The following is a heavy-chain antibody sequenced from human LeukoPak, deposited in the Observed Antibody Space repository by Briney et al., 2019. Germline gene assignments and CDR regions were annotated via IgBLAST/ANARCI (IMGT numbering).Heavy chain of an antibody. CDR3: ARRESSGSIDD. D-gene: IGHD6-19*01. J-gene: IGHJ4*02. CDR2: IYPGDSDT. V-gene: IGHV5-51*01. Sequence: GASLKISCKGSGCPFQNYWIGRVRQVPGKGLEWMGIIYPGDSDTRYSPSFPGQVTISAYKSSSTAYLQWSSLKASDTAMYYCARRESSGSIDDWGQGTLVTVSS. CDR1: GCPFQNYW.